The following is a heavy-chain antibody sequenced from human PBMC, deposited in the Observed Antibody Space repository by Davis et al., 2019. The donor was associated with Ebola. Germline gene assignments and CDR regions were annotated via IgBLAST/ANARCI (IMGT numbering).Heavy chain of an antibody. V-gene: IGHV4-30-4*07. CDR3: ARVESERITIFGVVTSGLVRIDP. CDR2: IYYSGST. D-gene: IGHD3-3*01. CDR1: GGSISSGGYS. Sequence: SETLSLTCPVSGGSISSGGYSWTWIRQPPGKGLEWIGYIYYSGSTYYNPSLKSRVTISVDTSKNQFSLKLSSVTAADTAVYYCARVESERITIFGVVTSGLVRIDPWGQGTLVTVSS. J-gene: IGHJ5*02.